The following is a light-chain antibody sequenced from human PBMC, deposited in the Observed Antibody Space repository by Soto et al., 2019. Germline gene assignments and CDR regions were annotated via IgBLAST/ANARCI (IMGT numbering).Light chain of an antibody. CDR2: EVT. CDR3: TSYVGNDIWV. Sequence: QSALTQPPSASGSPGQSVTISCTGTSSDVGAYKYVSWYQQYPGKAPKLMIYEVTTRPSGVPDRFSGSQSGNTASLTVSGLQAEDEADYYCTSYVGNDIWVFGGGTKLTVL. CDR1: SSDVGAYKY. J-gene: IGLJ3*02. V-gene: IGLV2-8*01.